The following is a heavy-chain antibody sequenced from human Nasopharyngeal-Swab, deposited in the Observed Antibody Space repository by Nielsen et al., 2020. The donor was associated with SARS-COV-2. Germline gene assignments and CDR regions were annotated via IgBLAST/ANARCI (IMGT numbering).Heavy chain of an antibody. D-gene: IGHD2-2*02. CDR2: KKQDGSEK. CDR3: ARGDIVVVPAAILYYYYYMDV. Sequence: GESLKIFCAASGFTFSSYWMSWVRQAPGKGVEWMANKKQDGSEKYYVDSVKGRFTISRDNAKNSLYLQMNSLRAEDTAVYYCARGDIVVVPAAILYYYYYMDVWGKGTTVTVSS. J-gene: IGHJ6*03. CDR1: GFTFSSYW. V-gene: IGHV3-7*01.